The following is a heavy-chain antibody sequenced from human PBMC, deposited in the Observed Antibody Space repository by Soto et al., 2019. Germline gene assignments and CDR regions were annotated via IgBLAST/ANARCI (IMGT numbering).Heavy chain of an antibody. V-gene: IGHV3-53*01. CDR2: LYSSDGT. Sequence: DVQLAESGGGLIQPGGSLRLSCAASGFSFSGKNYLTWDRQAPGKGLEWDSALYSSDGTYYADSVKGRFSVSRDNSKNTFYLQLHSLRPEDTAFYVCATWLQREHAFDIWGLGTMVTVSS. J-gene: IGHJ3*02. CDR1: GFSFSGKNY. CDR3: ATWLQREHAFDI. D-gene: IGHD1-1*01.